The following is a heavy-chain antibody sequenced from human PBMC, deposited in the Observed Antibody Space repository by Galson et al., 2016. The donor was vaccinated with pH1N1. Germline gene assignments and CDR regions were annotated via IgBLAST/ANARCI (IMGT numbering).Heavy chain of an antibody. CDR2: IWLGGSLI. CDR3: ARQNDYGDYRGDAFDI. D-gene: IGHD4-17*01. V-gene: IGHV5-51*01. CDR1: GYKFASSW. Sequence: QSGAEVKKPGESLKISCKGSGYKFASSWIVWVRQMPGKGLEWMGIIWLGGSLIRYKPSFQGQVTISADKSINIVYLEGSRLKASDTATYYCARQNDYGDYRGDAFDIWGQGTLVTVSS. J-gene: IGHJ3*02.